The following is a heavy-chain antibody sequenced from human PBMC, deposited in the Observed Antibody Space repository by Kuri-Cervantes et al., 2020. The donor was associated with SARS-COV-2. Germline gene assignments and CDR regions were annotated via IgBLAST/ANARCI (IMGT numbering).Heavy chain of an antibody. V-gene: IGHV1-24*01. CDR1: GYTLTELS. J-gene: IGHJ5*02. CDR2: FDPEDGET. D-gene: IGHD3-10*01. Sequence: ASVKVSCKVSGYTLTELSMHWVRQAPGKGLEWMGGFDPEDGETIYAQKFQGRVTMTEDTSTDTAYMELSSLRSEDTAVYYCATAPGPPSGSINWFDPWGQGTLVTVSS. CDR3: ATAPGPPSGSINWFDP.